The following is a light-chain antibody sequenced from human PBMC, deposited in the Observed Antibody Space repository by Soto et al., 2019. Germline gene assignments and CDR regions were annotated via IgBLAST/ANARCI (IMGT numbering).Light chain of an antibody. CDR1: SSDVGAYNY. V-gene: IGLV2-8*01. CDR2: EVT. Sequence: QSALTQPPSASGSPGQSVTISCTGTSSDVGAYNYVSWYQQHAGKAPKLVIYEVTKRPSGVPDRFSGSKSANTASLTVSGLQGEEGADYYGSSFASSNPWVFAGGTKLTAL. J-gene: IGLJ3*02. CDR3: SSFASSNPWV.